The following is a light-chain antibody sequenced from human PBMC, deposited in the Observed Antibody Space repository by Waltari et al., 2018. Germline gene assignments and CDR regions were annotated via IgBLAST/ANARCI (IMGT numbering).Light chain of an antibody. Sequence: DIQMTQSPSSLSASVGDRVTITCRASTSISTYLNWYQQKPGKAPNLLIHAASTLQSGVPSRFSGSGSGTGFTLTISSLQPEDCATYYCQQTYSVPYTFGQGTRLEIK. V-gene: IGKV1-39*01. CDR3: QQTYSVPYT. CDR2: AAS. J-gene: IGKJ2*01. CDR1: TSISTY.